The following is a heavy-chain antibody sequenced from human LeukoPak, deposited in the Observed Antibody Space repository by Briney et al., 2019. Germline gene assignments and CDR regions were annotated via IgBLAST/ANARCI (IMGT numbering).Heavy chain of an antibody. J-gene: IGHJ4*02. CDR1: GGSISSSNW. Sequence: SETLSLTCAVSGGSISSSNWWSWVRQPPGKGLEWIGEIYHSGSTNYNPSLKSRVTISVDKSKNQFSLKLSSVTAADTAVYYCARESEQQLVRGYFDYWGQGTLVTVSS. D-gene: IGHD6-13*01. CDR2: IYHSGST. CDR3: ARESEQQLVRGYFDY. V-gene: IGHV4-4*02.